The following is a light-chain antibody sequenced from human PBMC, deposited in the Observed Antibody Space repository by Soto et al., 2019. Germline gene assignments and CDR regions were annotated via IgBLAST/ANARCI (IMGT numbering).Light chain of an antibody. V-gene: IGKV3-15*01. J-gene: IGKJ1*01. CDR3: QQYNNRPPWT. Sequence: EIVMTPSPSTLSVSPGERATLSCRVSQSVSSNLAWYQQKPGQAPRLLIFAASTRATGIPARFSGSGSGTEFSLTITSLQSEDFALYYCQQYNNRPPWTFGQGTKVDI. CDR1: QSVSSN. CDR2: AAS.